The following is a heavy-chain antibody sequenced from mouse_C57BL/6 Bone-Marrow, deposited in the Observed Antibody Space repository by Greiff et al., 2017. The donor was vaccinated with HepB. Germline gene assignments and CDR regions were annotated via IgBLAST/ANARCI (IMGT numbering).Heavy chain of an antibody. D-gene: IGHD4-1*01. Sequence: DVKLVESGGGLVKPGGSLKLSCAASGFTFSSYAMYWVRQTPEKRLEWVATISDGGSYTYYPDNVKGRITIYRDNAKNNLYLQMTHLKSEDTATYYCARDRVLGSTFYYDMDYWGQGTSVTVSS. CDR1: GFTFSSYA. CDR3: ARDRVLGSTFYYDMDY. V-gene: IGHV5-4*01. J-gene: IGHJ4*01. CDR2: ISDGGSYT.